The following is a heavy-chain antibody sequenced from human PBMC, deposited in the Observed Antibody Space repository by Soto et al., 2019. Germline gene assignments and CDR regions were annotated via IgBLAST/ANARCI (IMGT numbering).Heavy chain of an antibody. CDR3: ARDQTTQWEVRPPGY. V-gene: IGHV4-59*02. J-gene: IGHJ4*02. Sequence: SETLSLTCTVSGGSVSSYYWSWIRQPPGKGLEWIGNIYYSGSTNYNPSLKSRVTMTTDTSTTTAYMELRSLRSDDTAVYYCARDQTTQWEVRPPGYWGQGTLVTVSS. CDR1: GGSVSSYY. CDR2: IYYSGST. D-gene: IGHD1-26*01.